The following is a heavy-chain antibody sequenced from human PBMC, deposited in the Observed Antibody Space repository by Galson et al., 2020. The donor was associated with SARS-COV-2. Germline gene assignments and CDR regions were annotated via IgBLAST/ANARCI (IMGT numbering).Heavy chain of an antibody. CDR3: AVEDVVVVAATFG. D-gene: IGHD2-15*01. CDR1: GYTFTSYD. J-gene: IGHJ4*02. CDR2: MNPNSGNT. Sequence: ASVKVSCKASGYTFTSYDINWVRQATGQGLEWMGWMNPNSGNTGYAQKFQGRVTMTRNTSISTAYMELSSLRSEDTAVYYCAVEDVVVVAATFGWGQGTLVTVSS. V-gene: IGHV1-8*01.